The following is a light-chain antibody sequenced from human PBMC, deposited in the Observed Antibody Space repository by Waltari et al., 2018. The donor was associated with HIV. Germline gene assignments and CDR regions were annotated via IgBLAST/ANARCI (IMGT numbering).Light chain of an antibody. Sequence: QSALTQPPSASGSPGQSVTISCSGTSSDVGGYNYVSWYQRHPGKAPKLLIYEVIKRPSGVPDRFFGSKSGNTASLTVSGLQAEDEADYFCSSYAGSYVLFGGGTKLTVL. J-gene: IGLJ2*01. CDR3: SSYAGSYVL. V-gene: IGLV2-8*01. CDR2: EVI. CDR1: SSDVGGYNY.